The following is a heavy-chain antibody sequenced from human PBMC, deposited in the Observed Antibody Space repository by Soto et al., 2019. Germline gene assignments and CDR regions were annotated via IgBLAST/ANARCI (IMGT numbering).Heavy chain of an antibody. Sequence: ASVKVSCKASGYTFTSYGISWVRQAPGQGLEWMGWISAYNGNTNYAQKLQGRVTMTTDTSTSTAYMELRSLRSDDTAVYYCARKGAAASYAHYYMDVWGRGTAVTVSS. J-gene: IGHJ6*03. CDR2: ISAYNGNT. D-gene: IGHD6-13*01. CDR3: ARKGAAASYAHYYMDV. V-gene: IGHV1-18*01. CDR1: GYTFTSYG.